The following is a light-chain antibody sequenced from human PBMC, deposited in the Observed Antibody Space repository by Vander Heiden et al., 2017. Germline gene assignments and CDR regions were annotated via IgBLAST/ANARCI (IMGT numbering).Light chain of an antibody. CDR1: NIGGES. V-gene: IGLV3-21*02. CDR3: QVWESSSDVV. J-gene: IGLJ2*01. Sequence: SYVLTHPPSVSVAPGHTARITCGGNNIGGESVHWYLQKSGQAAILVVYDDRDRPSGIPVRFSGSNAGNTATLTISRVEAGDEADYYCQVWESSSDVVFGGGTKLTVL. CDR2: DDR.